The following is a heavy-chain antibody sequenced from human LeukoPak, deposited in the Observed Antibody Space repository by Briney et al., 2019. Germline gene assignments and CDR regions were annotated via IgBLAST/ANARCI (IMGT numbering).Heavy chain of an antibody. J-gene: IGHJ5*02. D-gene: IGHD4-17*01. CDR2: IIPIFGTP. Sequence: SVKVSCKASGGTFSSYAISWVRQAPGQGLEGMGGIIPIFGTPNYAQKFQGRVTITTDEYTSTAYMELSSLRSEDTAVYYCARIMVDDYGDNGLSWGQGTLVTVSS. CDR1: GGTFSSYA. V-gene: IGHV1-69*05. CDR3: ARIMVDDYGDNGLS.